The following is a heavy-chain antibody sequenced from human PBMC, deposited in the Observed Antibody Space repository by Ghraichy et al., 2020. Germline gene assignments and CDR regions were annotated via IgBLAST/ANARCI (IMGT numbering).Heavy chain of an antibody. V-gene: IGHV3-7*01. CDR3: ARDQLTWGSNYYYYYYMDV. J-gene: IGHJ6*03. Sequence: GGSLRLSCAASGFTFSSYWMSWVRQAPGKGLEWVANIKQDGSEKYYVDSVKGRFTISRDNAKNSLYLQMNSLRAEDTAVYYCARDQLTWGSNYYYYYYMDVWGKGTTVTVSS. D-gene: IGHD7-27*01. CDR1: GFTFSSYW. CDR2: IKQDGSEK.